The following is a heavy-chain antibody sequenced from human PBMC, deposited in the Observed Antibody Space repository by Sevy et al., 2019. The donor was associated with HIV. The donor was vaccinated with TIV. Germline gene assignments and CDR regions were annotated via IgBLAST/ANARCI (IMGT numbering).Heavy chain of an antibody. J-gene: IGHJ4*02. CDR2: INQDGSMK. V-gene: IGHV3-7*01. CDR3: VRAMASAGSF. CDR1: GFTISSYW. D-gene: IGHD6-13*01. Sequence: GGSLRLSCAASGFTISSYWMLWARQAPGKGLEWVANINQDGSMKYYLDSVKGRFTNSKDNPKNSVVLQMNGLTAENTGVYFCVRAMASAGSFWGQGNLDTVSS.